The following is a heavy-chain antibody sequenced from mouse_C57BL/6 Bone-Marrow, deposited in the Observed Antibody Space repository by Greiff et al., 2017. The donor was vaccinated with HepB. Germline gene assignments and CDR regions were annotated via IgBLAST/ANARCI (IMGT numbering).Heavy chain of an antibody. J-gene: IGHJ1*03. CDR2: IYPGNSDT. V-gene: IGHV1-5*01. D-gene: IGHD1-1*01. CDR1: GYTFTSYW. Sequence: VQLQQSGTVLARPGASVKMSCKTSGYTFTSYWMHWVKQRPGQGLEWIGAIYPGNSDTSYNQKFKGKAKLIAVTSASTAYMELSSLTNEDSAVYYCTRFAYGSSPLWYFDVWGTGTTVTVSS. CDR3: TRFAYGSSPLWYFDV.